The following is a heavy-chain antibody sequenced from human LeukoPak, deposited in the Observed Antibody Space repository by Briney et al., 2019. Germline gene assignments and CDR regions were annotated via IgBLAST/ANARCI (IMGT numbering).Heavy chain of an antibody. D-gene: IGHD1-1*01. J-gene: IGHJ4*02. Sequence: ASVTVSCAVSGYTLTELSMHWVRQAPGKGLEWMGGFDPEDGETIYAQKFQGRVTMTEDTSTDTAYMELSSPRSEDTAVYYCATLTNWNFYWGQGTLVTVSS. V-gene: IGHV1-24*01. CDR2: FDPEDGET. CDR3: ATLTNWNFY. CDR1: GYTLTELS.